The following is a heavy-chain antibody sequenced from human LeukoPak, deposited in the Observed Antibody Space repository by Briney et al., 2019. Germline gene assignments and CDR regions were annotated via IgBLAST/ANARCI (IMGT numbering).Heavy chain of an antibody. J-gene: IGHJ4*02. CDR1: GFTFSSYA. Sequence: GGSLRLSCAASGFTFSSYAMHWVRQAPGKGLEYVSAISSNGGSTYCANSVKGRFTISRDNSKNTLYLQMGSLRAEDMAVYYCASSSYYDSSGLGSIDYWGQGTLVTVSS. CDR3: ASSSYYDSSGLGSIDY. CDR2: ISSNGGST. D-gene: IGHD3-22*01. V-gene: IGHV3-64*01.